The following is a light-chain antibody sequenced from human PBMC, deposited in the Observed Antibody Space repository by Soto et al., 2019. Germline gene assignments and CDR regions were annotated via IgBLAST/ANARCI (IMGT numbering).Light chain of an antibody. V-gene: IGLV2-23*02. J-gene: IGLJ2*01. CDR3: CSYVGSSTFVV. CDR2: EVN. CDR1: NDDVGTYNL. Sequence: HSALTQPASVSGSPGQSITISCTGTNDDVGTYNLVSWYQQHPGKAPKLIIYEVNKRPSGVSNRFSGSKSGNTASLTISGLQAEDEADYYCCSYVGSSTFVVFGGGTKLTVL.